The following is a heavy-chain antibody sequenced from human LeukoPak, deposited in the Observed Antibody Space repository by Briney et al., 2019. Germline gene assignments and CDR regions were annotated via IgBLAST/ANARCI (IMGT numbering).Heavy chain of an antibody. Sequence: PGRSLRLSCAASGFTFSSYGMHWVRQAPGKGLEWVAVISYEGSNKYYADSVKGRFTISRDNSKNTLYLQMNSLRAEDTAVYYCAKSGPYCSSTSCYTHLAFFDYWGQGTLVAVSS. J-gene: IGHJ4*02. CDR3: AKSGPYCSSTSCYTHLAFFDY. V-gene: IGHV3-30*18. CDR2: ISYEGSNK. D-gene: IGHD2-2*02. CDR1: GFTFSSYG.